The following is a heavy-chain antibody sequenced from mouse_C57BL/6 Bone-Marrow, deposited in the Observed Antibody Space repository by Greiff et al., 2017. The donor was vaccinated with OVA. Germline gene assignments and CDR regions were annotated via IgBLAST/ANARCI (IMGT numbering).Heavy chain of an antibody. CDR1: GYTFTDYY. CDR2: INPNNGGT. CDR3: ARDVRRGDY. Sequence: EVQLQQSGPELVKPGASVKISCKASGYTFTDYYMNWVKQSHGKSLEWIGDINPNNGGTSYNQKFKGKATLTVDKSSSTAYMELRSLTSEDSAVYYCARDVRRGDYWGQGTTLTVSS. V-gene: IGHV1-26*01. J-gene: IGHJ2*01.